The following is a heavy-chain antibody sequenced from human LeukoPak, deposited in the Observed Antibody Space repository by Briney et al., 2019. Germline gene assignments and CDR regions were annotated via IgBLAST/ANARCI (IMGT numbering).Heavy chain of an antibody. D-gene: IGHD2-21*02. CDR1: GFTFSSYA. V-gene: IGHV3-30*04. CDR3: ARASYCGGDCYPSDY. J-gene: IGHJ4*02. CDR2: ISYDGSNK. Sequence: GGSLRLSCAASGFTFSSYAMHWVRQAPGKGLEWVAVISYDGSNKYYADSVKGRFTISRDNSKNTPYMQMNSLRAEDTAVYYCARASYCGGDCYPSDYWGQGTLVTVSS.